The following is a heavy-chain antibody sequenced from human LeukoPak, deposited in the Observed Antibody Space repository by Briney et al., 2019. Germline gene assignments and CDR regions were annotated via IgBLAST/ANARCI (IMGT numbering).Heavy chain of an antibody. CDR1: GCTSSSYW. CDR3: ARAPYCIGGSCRFDY. J-gene: IGHJ4*02. V-gene: IGHV3-7*03. CDR2: IKQDGSEK. Sequence: GGSLRLSCADSGCTSSSYWMSWVRQAPGKGLEWVANIKQDGSEKYYVDSVKGRFTISRDNAKNSLYLQMNSLRAEDTAVYYCARAPYCIGGSCRFDYWGQGTLVTVSS. D-gene: IGHD2-15*01.